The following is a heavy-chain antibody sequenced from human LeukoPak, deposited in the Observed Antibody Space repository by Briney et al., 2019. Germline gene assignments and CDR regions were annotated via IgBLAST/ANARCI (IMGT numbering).Heavy chain of an antibody. CDR3: ARAAAPLYGDYDY. J-gene: IGHJ4*02. Sequence: ASVKVSCKASGYTFTSYGISWVRQAPGQGLEWMGWISAYNGNTNYAQKFQGRVTMTIDTSTTTAYMDLRSLRSDGTAVYYCARAAAPLYGDYDYWGQGTLVTVSS. D-gene: IGHD4-17*01. CDR2: ISAYNGNT. V-gene: IGHV1-18*01. CDR1: GYTFTSYG.